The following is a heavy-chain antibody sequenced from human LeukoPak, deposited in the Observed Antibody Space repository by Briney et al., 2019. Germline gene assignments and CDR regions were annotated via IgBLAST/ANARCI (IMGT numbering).Heavy chain of an antibody. CDR2: INPNSGGT. V-gene: IGHV1-2*02. J-gene: IGHJ3*02. CDR3: ARVWGSPDAFDI. Sequence: ASVKVSCKASGYTFTGYYMHWVRQAPGQGLEWMGWINPNSGGTNYAQKFQGRGTMTRDTSISTAYMELSRLRSDDTAVYYCARVWGSPDAFDIWGQGTMVTVSS. D-gene: IGHD3-16*01. CDR1: GYTFTGYY.